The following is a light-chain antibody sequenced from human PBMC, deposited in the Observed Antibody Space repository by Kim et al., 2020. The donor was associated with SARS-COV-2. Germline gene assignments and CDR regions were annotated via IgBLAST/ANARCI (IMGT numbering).Light chain of an antibody. J-gene: IGKJ1*01. CDR2: GAS. CDR1: QSVDSSY. V-gene: IGKV3-20*01. CDR3: QLYGASPGT. Sequence: EIVLTQSPGSLSLSPGERATLSCRTSQSVDSSYIGWYQQKPGQSPRLLIYGASFRASGIPDRFSGTGSGTDFSLTIRRLEPDDFAVYYCQLYGASPGTFGQGTKVEIK.